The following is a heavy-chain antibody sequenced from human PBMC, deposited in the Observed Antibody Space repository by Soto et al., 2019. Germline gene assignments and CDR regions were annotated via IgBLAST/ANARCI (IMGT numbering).Heavy chain of an antibody. V-gene: IGHV3-33*01. CDR1: GFTFSSYG. Sequence: HPGGSLRLSCAASGFTFSSYGMHWVRQAPGKGLEWVAVIWYDGSNKYYADSVKGRFTISRDNSKNTLYLQMNSLRAEDTAVYYCARDSATITIFGVVAYNWFYPWGQGTLVTVSS. CDR3: ARDSATITIFGVVAYNWFYP. D-gene: IGHD3-3*01. CDR2: IWYDGSNK. J-gene: IGHJ5*02.